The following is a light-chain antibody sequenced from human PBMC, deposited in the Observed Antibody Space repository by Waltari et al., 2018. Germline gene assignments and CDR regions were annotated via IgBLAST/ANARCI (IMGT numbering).Light chain of an antibody. CDR3: NSYTSSTTVV. V-gene: IGLV2-14*01. CDR1: RSDVGAYNY. Sequence: QSALTQPASVSGSPGQSITISCTGTRSDVGAYNYVSWYQQHPGKAPKLMIYDVSKRPSGVSNRFSGSKSANTASLTISGLQAEDEADYYCNSYTSSTTVVFGGGTKLTVL. CDR2: DVS. J-gene: IGLJ2*01.